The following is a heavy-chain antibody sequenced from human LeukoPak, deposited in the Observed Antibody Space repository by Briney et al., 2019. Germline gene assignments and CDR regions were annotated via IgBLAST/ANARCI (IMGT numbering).Heavy chain of an antibody. CDR2: IYYSGST. J-gene: IGHJ5*02. Sequence: SETLPLTCTVSGGSISSGDYYWSWIRQTPGKGLEWIGYIYYSGSTYYNPSLKSRVTISVDRSKNQFSLKLSSVTAADTAVYYCARDSSTSPGGRFDPWGQGTLVTVSS. V-gene: IGHV4-30-4*01. D-gene: IGHD2-2*01. CDR3: ARDSSTSPGGRFDP. CDR1: GGSISSGDYY.